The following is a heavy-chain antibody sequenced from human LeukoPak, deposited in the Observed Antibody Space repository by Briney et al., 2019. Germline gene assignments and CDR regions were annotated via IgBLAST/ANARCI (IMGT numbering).Heavy chain of an antibody. CDR3: AIFAGAVPGNLLL. CDR2: IKQDGSEK. J-gene: IGHJ6*04. Sequence: GGSLRLSCAVSGFTFSSYWMSWVRQAPGKGLEWVANIKQDGSEKYYVYSVKDRFTISRDNAKNSLYLQMNSLRAEDTAVYYCAIFAGAVPGNLLLGGKGTTVIVSA. CDR1: GFTFSSYW. V-gene: IGHV3-7*01. D-gene: IGHD2-8*02.